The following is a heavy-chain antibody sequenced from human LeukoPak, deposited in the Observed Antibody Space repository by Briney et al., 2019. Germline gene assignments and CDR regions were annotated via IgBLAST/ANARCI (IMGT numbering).Heavy chain of an antibody. CDR2: ISSSSSYI. CDR3: ARAFDSSGYPPYFDY. V-gene: IGHV3-21*01. J-gene: IGHJ4*02. D-gene: IGHD3-22*01. CDR1: GFTFSSYS. Sequence: GGSLRLSCAASGFTFSSYSMNWVRQAPGKGLEWVSSISSSSSYIYYANSVKGRFTISRDNAKNSLYLQMNSLRAEDTAVYYCARAFDSSGYPPYFDYWGQGTLVTVSS.